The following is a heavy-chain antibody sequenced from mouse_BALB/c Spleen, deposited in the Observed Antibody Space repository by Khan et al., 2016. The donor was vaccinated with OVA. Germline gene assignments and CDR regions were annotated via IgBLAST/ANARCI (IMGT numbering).Heavy chain of an antibody. Sequence: QVQLQQPGAELVKPGASVKLSCKASGYTFTNYWVHWVKQRPGQGLEWIGEVYPGDGRADYNEKFKTKATLTVDKSSNTAFTQLSSLTSEDSAVYSCARNAYFGNYFDSWGQGTTLTVSS. CDR2: VYPGDGRA. CDR1: GYTFTNYW. CDR3: ARNAYFGNYFDS. D-gene: IGHD2-10*01. J-gene: IGHJ2*01. V-gene: IGHV1S81*02.